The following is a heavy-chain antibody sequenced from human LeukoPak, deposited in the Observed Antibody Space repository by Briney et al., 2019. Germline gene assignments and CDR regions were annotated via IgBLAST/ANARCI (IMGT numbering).Heavy chain of an antibody. CDR2: INHSGST. J-gene: IGHJ3*02. CDR1: GGSFSGYY. Sequence: SETLSLTCAVYGGSFSGYYWSWIRQPPGKGLEWIGEINHSGSTNYNPSLKSRVTISVDTSKNQFSLKLSSVTAADTAVYYCARVPTGYSSGRYRNDAFDIWGQGTMVTVSS. D-gene: IGHD6-19*01. V-gene: IGHV4-34*01. CDR3: ARVPTGYSSGRYRNDAFDI.